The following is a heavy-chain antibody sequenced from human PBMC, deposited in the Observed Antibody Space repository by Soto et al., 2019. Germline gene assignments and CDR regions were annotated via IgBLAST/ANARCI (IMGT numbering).Heavy chain of an antibody. CDR3: ARLRGTQLLGWFDP. D-gene: IGHD2-2*01. J-gene: IGHJ5*02. CDR2: IYHSGTT. CDR1: GGSISSGGYY. V-gene: IGHV4-31*03. Sequence: QVQLQESGPGLVKPSQTLSLTCTVSGGSISSGGYYWSWIRQHPGKGLEWIGYIYHSGTTYYNPSLKTRFSLSLHASTSQFSLTLTSVNAADTAVYYCARLRGTQLLGWFDPWGQGTLVTVSS.